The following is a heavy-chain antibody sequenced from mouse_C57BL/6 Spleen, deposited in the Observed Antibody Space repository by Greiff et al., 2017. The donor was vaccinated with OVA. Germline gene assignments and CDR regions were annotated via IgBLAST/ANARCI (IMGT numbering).Heavy chain of an antibody. V-gene: IGHV1-72*01. CDR2: IDPTSGGT. CDR1: GYTFTSYW. J-gene: IGHJ1*03. D-gene: IGHD2-3*01. CDR3: ARFPYGYYGYWYFDV. Sequence: QVQLQQPGAELVKPGASVKLSCKASGYTFTSYWMHWVKQRPGRGLAWIGRIDPTSGGTTYNEKFKSKATLTVDKPSSTAYMQLSSLTSEDSAVYYCARFPYGYYGYWYFDVWGTGTTVTVSS.